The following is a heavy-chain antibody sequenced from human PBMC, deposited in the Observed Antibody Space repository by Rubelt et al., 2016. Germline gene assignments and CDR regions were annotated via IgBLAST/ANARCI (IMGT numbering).Heavy chain of an antibody. CDR2: IIPILGIA. V-gene: IGHV1-69*04. Sequence: APGQGLEWMGRIIPILGIANYAQKFQGRVTITADKSTSTAYMELSSLRSEHTAVYYCAREEVLTIFGYYGMDVWGQGTTVTVSS. D-gene: IGHD3-3*01. J-gene: IGHJ6*02. CDR3: AREEVLTIFGYYGMDV.